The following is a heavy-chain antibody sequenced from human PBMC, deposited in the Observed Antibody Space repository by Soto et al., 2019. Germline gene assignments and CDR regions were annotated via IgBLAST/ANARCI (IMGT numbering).Heavy chain of an antibody. CDR1: GYTFTSYV. CDR2: INAGNGNT. CDR3: ARGPGIAVAGTDP. J-gene: IGHJ5*02. Sequence: SVKVSCKASGYTFTSYVVHWVRQAPGQRLEWMGWINAGNGNTKYSQKFQGRVTITRDTSASTAYMELSSLRSEDTAVYYCARGPGIAVAGTDPWGQGTLVTVSS. V-gene: IGHV1-3*01. D-gene: IGHD6-19*01.